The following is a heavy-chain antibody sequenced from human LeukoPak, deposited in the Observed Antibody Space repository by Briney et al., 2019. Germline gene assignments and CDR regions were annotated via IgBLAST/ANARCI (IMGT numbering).Heavy chain of an antibody. CDR3: AAVSRYDWFDP. V-gene: IGHV1-58*01. J-gene: IGHJ5*02. Sequence: GTSVKVSFKASGFTFTSSAVQWVRQARGQRLEWIGWIVVGSGNTNYAQKFQERVTITRDMSTSTAYMELSSQRSEDTAVYYCAAVSRYDWFDPWGQGTLVTVSS. CDR2: IVVGSGNT. D-gene: IGHD3-9*01. CDR1: GFTFTSSA.